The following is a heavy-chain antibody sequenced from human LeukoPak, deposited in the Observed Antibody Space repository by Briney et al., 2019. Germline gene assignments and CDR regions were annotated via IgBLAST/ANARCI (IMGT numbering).Heavy chain of an antibody. Sequence: ASVKVSCKASGYTFTTYNINWVRQAPGQGLEWMGWISGYNGNTNYAQKLQGRVTMTTDTSTSTAYMELRSLRSDDTAVYYCARDVTGYSYGPDAFDIWGQGTMVTVSS. CDR2: ISGYNGNT. CDR3: ARDVTGYSYGPDAFDI. V-gene: IGHV1-18*01. J-gene: IGHJ3*02. CDR1: GYTFTTYN. D-gene: IGHD5-18*01.